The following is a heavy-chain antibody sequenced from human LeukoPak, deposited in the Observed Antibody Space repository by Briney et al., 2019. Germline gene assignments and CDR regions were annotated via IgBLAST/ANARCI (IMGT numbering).Heavy chain of an antibody. CDR2: IYYSGST. D-gene: IGHD3-10*01. CDR3: ARDRAGYGSGPFDY. Sequence: PSETLSLTCTVSGGSISSYYWSWIRQPPGKGLERIGYIYYSGSTNYNPSLKSRVTISVDTSKNQFSLKLSSVTAADTAVYYCARDRAGYGSGPFDYWGQGTLVTVSS. V-gene: IGHV4-59*01. J-gene: IGHJ4*02. CDR1: GGSISSYY.